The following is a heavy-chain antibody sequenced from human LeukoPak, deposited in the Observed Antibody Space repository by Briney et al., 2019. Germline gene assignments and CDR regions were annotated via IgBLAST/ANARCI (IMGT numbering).Heavy chain of an antibody. CDR2: ISSSSTI. CDR1: GFTFSDYY. V-gene: IGHV3-69-1*01. J-gene: IGHJ1*01. D-gene: IGHD3-10*01. CDR3: ARPDYYGSAMGE. Sequence: PGGSLRLSCAASGFTFSDYYMNWVRQAPGKGLEWVSSISSSSTIYYADSVKGRFTISRDNAKNSLYLQMNSLRAEDTAVYYCARPDYYGSAMGEWGQGTLVTVSS.